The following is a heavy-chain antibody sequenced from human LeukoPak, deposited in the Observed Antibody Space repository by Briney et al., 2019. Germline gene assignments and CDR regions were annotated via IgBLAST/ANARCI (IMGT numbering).Heavy chain of an antibody. CDR1: GFTFRNAW. CDR3: TTDRGLTMIRGLPFDY. D-gene: IGHD3-10*01. CDR2: IKSKTDGGTA. V-gene: IGHV3-15*01. Sequence: GGSLRLSCAASGFTFRNAWMSWVRQAPGKGLEWVGLIKSKTDGGTADYAAPVKGRFTISRDDSQNTLYLQMNSQKTEDTALYYCTTDRGLTMIRGLPFDYWGQGTLVTVSS. J-gene: IGHJ4*02.